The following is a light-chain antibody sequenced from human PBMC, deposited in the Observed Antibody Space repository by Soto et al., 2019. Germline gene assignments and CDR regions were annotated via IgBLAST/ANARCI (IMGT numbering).Light chain of an antibody. V-gene: IGKV4-1*01. CDR2: WAS. J-gene: IGKJ4*01. Sequence: DIVMTQSPDSLPVSLGERATINCKSSQSLLSSRDNKNYFAWYQEKRGQPPKLLISWASIRESGVPDRFSGSGSGTDFTLTISSLQAEDVAVYYCHQYYGDPLTFGGGTKVELK. CDR1: QSLLSSRDNKNY. CDR3: HQYYGDPLT.